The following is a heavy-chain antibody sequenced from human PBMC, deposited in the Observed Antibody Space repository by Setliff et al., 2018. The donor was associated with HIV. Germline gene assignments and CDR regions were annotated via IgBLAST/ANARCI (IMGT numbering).Heavy chain of an antibody. CDR1: GFTVSTNY. V-gene: IGHV3-21*01. Sequence: PGGSLRLSCAASGFTVSTNYMNWVRQAPGKGLEWVSSISSGSSYIYYAESVKGRFTISRDNAKNSLYLQMNSLRAEDTAVYYCARAGVYYDSSGYCIDYWGQGTLVTVS. CDR2: ISSGSSYI. J-gene: IGHJ4*02. CDR3: ARAGVYYDSSGYCIDY. D-gene: IGHD3-22*01.